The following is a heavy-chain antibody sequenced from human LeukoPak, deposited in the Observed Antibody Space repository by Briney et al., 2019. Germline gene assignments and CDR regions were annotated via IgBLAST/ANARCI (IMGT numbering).Heavy chain of an antibody. V-gene: IGHV4-59*01. CDR2: IYYSGIT. Sequence: SETLSLTCTVSGDSISRYYWSWIRQPPGKGLEWIGYIYYSGITNYNPSLKSRVTISVDRSKNQFSLNLSSVTAADTAVYYCARDYAFDIWGQGTMVTVSS. CDR1: GDSISRYY. J-gene: IGHJ3*02. CDR3: ARDYAFDI.